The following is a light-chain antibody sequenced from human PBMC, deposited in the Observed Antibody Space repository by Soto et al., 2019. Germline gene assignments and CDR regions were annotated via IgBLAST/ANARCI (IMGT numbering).Light chain of an antibody. CDR1: TSDVGGYNS. J-gene: IGLJ1*01. Sequence: QSVLTQPASVSGSPGQSITVSCTGTTSDVGGYNSVSWYQHHPGKAPKLIIYEVRKRPSGISSRFSGSQSGNTASLSISGLQAEDEADSYCGSYTTSTTYVFGTGNK. CDR2: EVR. CDR3: GSYTTSTTYV. V-gene: IGLV2-14*01.